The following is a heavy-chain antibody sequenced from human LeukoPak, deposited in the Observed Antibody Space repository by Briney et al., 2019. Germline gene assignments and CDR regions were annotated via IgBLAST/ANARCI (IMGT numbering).Heavy chain of an antibody. V-gene: IGHV3-23*01. Sequence: GGSLRLSCAASGFTFSSYAMSWVRQAPGKGLEWVSAISGSGGSIYYADSVKGRFTISRDNSKNTLYLQMNSLRAEDTAVYYCAKKGTVAREAFDIWGQGTMVTVSS. CDR2: ISGSGGSI. J-gene: IGHJ3*02. D-gene: IGHD4-23*01. CDR3: AKKGTVAREAFDI. CDR1: GFTFSSYA.